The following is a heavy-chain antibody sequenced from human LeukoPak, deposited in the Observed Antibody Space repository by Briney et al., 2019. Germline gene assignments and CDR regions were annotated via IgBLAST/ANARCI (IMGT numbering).Heavy chain of an antibody. CDR2: INPNSGGT. V-gene: IGHV1-2*02. D-gene: IGHD3-10*01. CDR3: ARPLYGSGIRGWFDP. CDR1: GYTFTGYY. Sequence: ASVKASCKASGYTFTGYYMHWVRQAPGQGLEWMGWINPNSGGTNYAQKFQGRVTMTRDTSISTAYMELSRLRSDDTAVYYCARPLYGSGIRGWFDPWGQGTLVTVSS. J-gene: IGHJ5*02.